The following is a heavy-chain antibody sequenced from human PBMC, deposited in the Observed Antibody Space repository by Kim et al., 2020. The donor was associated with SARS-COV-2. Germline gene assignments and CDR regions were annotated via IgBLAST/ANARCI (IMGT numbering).Heavy chain of an antibody. CDR2: ISAYNGNT. CDR3: ARGGSRVTMIVVVMADAFDI. J-gene: IGHJ3*02. V-gene: IGHV1-18*01. D-gene: IGHD3-22*01. CDR1: GYTFTSYG. Sequence: ASVKVSCKASGYTFTSYGISWVRQAPGQGLEWMGWISAYNGNTNYAQKLQGRVTMTTDTSTSTAYMELRSLRSDETAVYYCARGGSRVTMIVVVMADAFDIWGQGTMVTVSS.